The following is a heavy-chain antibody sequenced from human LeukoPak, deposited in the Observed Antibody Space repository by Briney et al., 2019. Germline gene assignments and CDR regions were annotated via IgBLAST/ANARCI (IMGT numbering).Heavy chain of an antibody. Sequence: SETLSLTCAVYGGSFSGYYWSWIRQPPGKGLEWIGEINHSGSTNYNPSLKSRVTISVDTSKNQFSLKLSSVTAADTAVYYCARGGGFYYIDVWGKGTTVTVSS. CDR2: INHSGST. V-gene: IGHV4-34*01. J-gene: IGHJ6*03. CDR3: ARGGGFYYIDV. CDR1: GGSFSGYY.